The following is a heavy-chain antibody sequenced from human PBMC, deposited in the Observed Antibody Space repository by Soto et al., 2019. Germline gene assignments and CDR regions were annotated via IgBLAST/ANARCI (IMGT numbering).Heavy chain of an antibody. CDR1: GGTFSSYT. D-gene: IGHD2-15*01. CDR3: ASQMVVAAKTEYFQH. V-gene: IGHV1-69*02. Sequence: QVQLVQSGAEVKKPGSSVKVSCKASGGTFSSYTISWVRQAPGQGLEWMGRIIPILGIANYAQKFQGRVTITADKSTSTAYMELSSPRSQDTSVYYCASQMVVAAKTEYFQHWGQGTLVTVS. CDR2: IIPILGIA. J-gene: IGHJ1*01.